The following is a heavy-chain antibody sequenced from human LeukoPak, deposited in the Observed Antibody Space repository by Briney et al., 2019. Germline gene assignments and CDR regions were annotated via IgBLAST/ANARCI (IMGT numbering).Heavy chain of an antibody. V-gene: IGHV3-11*01. J-gene: IGHJ6*02. CDR1: GFTFSDHF. CDR2: ISRGGIEI. Sequence: GGSLRLSCAASGFTFSDHFMSWIRQAPGKGLEWVAYISRGGIEIYYPDSVEGRFTISRDDAKNSVYLQMNSLRAEDTAVYYCASPKGSAFWGQGTTVTVSS. CDR3: ASPKGSAF.